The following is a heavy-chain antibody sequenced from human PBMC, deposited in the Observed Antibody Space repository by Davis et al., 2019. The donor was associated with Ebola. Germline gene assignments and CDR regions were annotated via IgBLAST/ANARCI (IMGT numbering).Heavy chain of an antibody. CDR1: GGSFSDYY. J-gene: IGHJ6*02. CDR3: ARGLRGYSYGYGYYYYGMDV. V-gene: IGHV4-34*01. Sequence: MPSETLSLTCAVYGGSFSDYYWTWIRQPPGKGKGLEWIGEINHSGSTNYNPSLKSRVTISVDTSKNQFSLKLSSVTAADTAVYYCARGLRGYSYGYGYYYYGMDVWGQGTTVTVSS. D-gene: IGHD5-18*01. CDR2: INHSGST.